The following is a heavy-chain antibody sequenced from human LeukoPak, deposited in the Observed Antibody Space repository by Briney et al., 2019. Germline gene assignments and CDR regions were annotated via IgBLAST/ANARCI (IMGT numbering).Heavy chain of an antibody. CDR1: GGSISSSNW. Sequence: SETLSLTCAVSGGSISSSNWWSWVRQPPGKGLEWIGEIYHSGSTNYNPSLKSRVTMSVHVSKNQFSLKLSSVTAADTAVYYCARDIAYCSGGSCYSRYSYMYVWGKGTTVTVSS. CDR3: ARDIAYCSGGSCYSRYSYMYV. J-gene: IGHJ6*03. V-gene: IGHV4-4*02. CDR2: IYHSGST. D-gene: IGHD2-15*01.